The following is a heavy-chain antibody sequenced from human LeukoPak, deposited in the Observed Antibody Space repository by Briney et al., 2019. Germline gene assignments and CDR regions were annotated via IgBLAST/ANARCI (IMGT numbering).Heavy chain of an antibody. CDR1: GGTFSSYA. D-gene: IGHD5-18*01. CDR3: AREWRDTAMVMYYYYYMDV. CDR2: IIPIFGTA. Sequence: GASVKVSCKASGGTFSSYAISWVRQAPGQGLEWMGGIIPIFGTANYAQKFQGRVTITADKSTSTAYMELSSLRSEDTAVYYCAREWRDTAMVMYYYYYMDVWGKGTTVTVSS. J-gene: IGHJ6*03. V-gene: IGHV1-69*06.